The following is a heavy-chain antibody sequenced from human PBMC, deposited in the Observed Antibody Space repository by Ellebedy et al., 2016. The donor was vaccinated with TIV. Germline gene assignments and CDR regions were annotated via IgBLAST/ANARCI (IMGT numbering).Heavy chain of an antibody. Sequence: GGSLRLSXAASGFTFSTYSMNWVRQAPGKGLEWIASIPASSSTSGTIQYADSVKGRFTISRDKAKSSLYLQMNSLRAEDTVVYYCAREMLKAWGQGTLVTVSS. CDR2: IPASSSTSGTI. CDR1: GFTFSTYS. CDR3: AREMLKA. D-gene: IGHD3-16*01. V-gene: IGHV3-48*01. J-gene: IGHJ5*02.